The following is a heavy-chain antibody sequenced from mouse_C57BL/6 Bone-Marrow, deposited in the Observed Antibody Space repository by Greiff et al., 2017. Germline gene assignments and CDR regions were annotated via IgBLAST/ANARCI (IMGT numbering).Heavy chain of an antibody. V-gene: IGHV1-81*01. CDR1: GYTFTSYG. D-gene: IGHD1-1*01. CDR2: IYPRSGNT. Sequence: VQLQQSGAELARPGASVKLSCKASGYTFTSYGISWVKQRTGQGLEWIGEIYPRSGNTYYNEKFKGKATLTVDTSSSTAYMQLSSLTSEDSAVYYCARDITTVVPYYFDYWGQGTTLTVSS. CDR3: ARDITTVVPYYFDY. J-gene: IGHJ2*01.